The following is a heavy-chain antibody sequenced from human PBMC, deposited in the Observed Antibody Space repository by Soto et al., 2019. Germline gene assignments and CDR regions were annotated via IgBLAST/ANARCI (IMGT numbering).Heavy chain of an antibody. V-gene: IGHV1-24*01. CDR1: GYTLTELS. Sequence: GASVKVSCKVSGYTLTELSMHWVRQAPGKGLEWMGGFDPEDGETIYAQKFQGRVTMTEDTSTDTAYMELSSLRSEDTAVYYCATEATAMAGWAFDIWGQGTMVTVSS. CDR3: ATEATAMAGWAFDI. CDR2: FDPEDGET. J-gene: IGHJ3*02. D-gene: IGHD5-18*01.